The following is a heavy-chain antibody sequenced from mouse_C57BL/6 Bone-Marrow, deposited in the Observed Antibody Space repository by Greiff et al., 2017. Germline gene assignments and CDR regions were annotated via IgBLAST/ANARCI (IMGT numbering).Heavy chain of an antibody. J-gene: IGHJ3*01. Sequence: EVKVEESGGGLVQPGGSMKLSCVASGFTFSNYWMNWVRQSPEKGLEWVAQIRLKSDNYATHYAESVKGRFTISRDDSKSSVYLQMNNLRAEDTGIYYCTGLHDGYSRGFAYWGQGTLVTVSA. V-gene: IGHV6-3*01. D-gene: IGHD2-3*01. CDR1: GFTFSNYW. CDR2: IRLKSDNYAT. CDR3: TGLHDGYSRGFAY.